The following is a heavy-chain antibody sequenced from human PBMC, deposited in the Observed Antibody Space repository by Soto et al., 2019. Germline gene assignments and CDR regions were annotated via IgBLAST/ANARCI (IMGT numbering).Heavy chain of an antibody. V-gene: IGHV3-21*01. Sequence: GGSLRLSCAASGFTFSSYSMNWVRQAPGKGLEWVSSISSGSSYIYYADSVKGRFTISRDNAKNSLYLRMNSLRAEDTAVYYCARDRSSSYYYGMDVWGQGTTVTVSS. J-gene: IGHJ6*02. D-gene: IGHD6-6*01. CDR1: GFTFSSYS. CDR3: ARDRSSSYYYGMDV. CDR2: ISSGSSYI.